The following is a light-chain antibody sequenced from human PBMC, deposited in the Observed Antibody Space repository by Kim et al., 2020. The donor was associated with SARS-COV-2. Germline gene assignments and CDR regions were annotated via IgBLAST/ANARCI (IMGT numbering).Light chain of an antibody. J-gene: IGKJ1*01. CDR3: QQYDSSLWT. V-gene: IGKV3-20*01. CDR1: QSVGDND. Sequence: SPGERATPACRASQSVGDNDLAWYQQKPGQAPKLLIYGASSRATGIPDRFSGSGSGTDFTLTISKLEPEDIAVYYCQQYDSSLWTFGQGTKVDIK. CDR2: GAS.